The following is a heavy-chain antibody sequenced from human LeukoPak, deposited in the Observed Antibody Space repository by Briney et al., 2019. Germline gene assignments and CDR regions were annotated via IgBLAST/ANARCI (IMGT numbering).Heavy chain of an antibody. D-gene: IGHD3-10*01. CDR2: IWYDGSNK. CDR3: ARDVLWFGEYYYYYGMDV. V-gene: IGHV3-33*01. CDR1: GFTFSSYG. Sequence: GRSLRLSCAATGFTFSSYGMHWVRQAPGKGLEGVAVIWYDGSNKYYADSVKGRFTIARDNSKNTLYLQMSSLRAEDTAVYYCARDVLWFGEYYYYYGMDVWGQGTTVTVSS. J-gene: IGHJ6*02.